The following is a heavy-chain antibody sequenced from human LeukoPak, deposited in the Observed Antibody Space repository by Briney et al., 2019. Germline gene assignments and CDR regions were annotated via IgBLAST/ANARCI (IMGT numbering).Heavy chain of an antibody. CDR1: GGSISSNNW. V-gene: IGHV4-4*02. Sequence: SETLSLTCAVSGGSISSNNWWSWVRQPPGKGLEWIGEIYHSGSTNYNPSLKSRVTISVDTSKNQFSLKLSSVTAADTAVYYCARVSIRLGELQGAFDIWGQGTMVTVSS. D-gene: IGHD3-16*01. CDR2: IYHSGST. CDR3: ARVSIRLGELQGAFDI. J-gene: IGHJ3*02.